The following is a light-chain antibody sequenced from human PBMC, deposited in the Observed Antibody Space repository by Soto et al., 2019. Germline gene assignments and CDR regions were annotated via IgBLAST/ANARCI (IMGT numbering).Light chain of an antibody. CDR3: QQSFSSPPIT. J-gene: IGKJ5*01. Sequence: DIQMTQSPSSLSASLGDTVTISCRASQNIENYLHWYQQKAGKAPEVLLYVASVLKDGVSSRFSGSGYGTDFTLTITNLQPEDFAMYYRQQSFSSPPITFGQGTRLDIK. V-gene: IGKV1-39*01. CDR1: QNIENY. CDR2: VAS.